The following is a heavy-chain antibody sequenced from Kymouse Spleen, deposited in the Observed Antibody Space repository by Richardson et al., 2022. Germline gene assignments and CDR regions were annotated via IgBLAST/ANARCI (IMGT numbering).Heavy chain of an antibody. CDR1: GFTFSSYG. V-gene: IGHV3-30*18. CDR3: ARQWYSSSWAFDY. D-gene: IGHD6-13*01. CDR2: ISYDGSNK. J-gene: IGHJ4*02. Sequence: QVQLVESGGGVVQPGRSLRLSCAASGFTFSSYGMHWVRQAPGKGLEWVAVISYDGSNKYYADSVKGRFTISRDNSKNTLYLQMNSLRAEDTAVYYCARQWYSSSWAFDYWGQGTLVTVSS.